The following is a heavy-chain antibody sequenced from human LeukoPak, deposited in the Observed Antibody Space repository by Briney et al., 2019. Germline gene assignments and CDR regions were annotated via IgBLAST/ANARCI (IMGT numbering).Heavy chain of an antibody. CDR1: GYIITGYY. CDR2: INPNSGGT. CDR3: ARVTIFGVPSWYFDY. Sequence: VASVKVSCKASGYIITGYYLHWVRQAPGQGLEWMGWINPNSGGTNYAQKFQGRVTMTRDTSISTAYMELSRLRSDDTAVYYCARVTIFGVPSWYFDYWGQGTLVTVSS. D-gene: IGHD3-3*01. J-gene: IGHJ4*02. V-gene: IGHV1-2*02.